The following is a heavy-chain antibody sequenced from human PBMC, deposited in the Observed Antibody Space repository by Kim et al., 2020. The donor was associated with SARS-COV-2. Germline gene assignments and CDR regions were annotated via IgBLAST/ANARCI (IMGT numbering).Heavy chain of an antibody. CDR1: GYSFTSYW. CDR2: IYPGDSET. V-gene: IGHV5-51*01. J-gene: IGHJ4*02. Sequence: GESLKISCKGSGYSFTSYWIGWVRQMPGKGLEWMGIIYPGDSETRYSPSFQDQVTISADKSISTAYLQWSSLKASDTAMYYCARHGIRVVEYSYGWEEPLDYWGQGTLVTVSS. D-gene: IGHD5-18*01. CDR3: ARHGIRVVEYSYGWEEPLDY.